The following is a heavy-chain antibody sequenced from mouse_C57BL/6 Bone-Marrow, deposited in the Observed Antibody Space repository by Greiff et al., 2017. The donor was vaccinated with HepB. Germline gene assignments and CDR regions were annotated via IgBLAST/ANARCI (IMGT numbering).Heavy chain of an antibody. CDR2: IHPSDSDT. J-gene: IGHJ4*01. CDR1: GYTFTSYW. D-gene: IGHD2-10*01. Sequence: QVQLKQPGAELVKPGASVKVSCKASGYTFTSYWMHWVKQRPGQGLEWIGRIHPSDSDTNYNQKFKGKATLTVDKSSSTAYMQLSSLTSEDSAVYYCAISSYDHYAMDYWGQGTSVTVSS. V-gene: IGHV1-74*01. CDR3: AISSYDHYAMDY.